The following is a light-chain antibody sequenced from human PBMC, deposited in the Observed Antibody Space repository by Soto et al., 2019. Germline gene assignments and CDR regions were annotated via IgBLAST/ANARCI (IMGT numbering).Light chain of an antibody. CDR3: QQYDTYFRYT. Sequence: DIPMTQSPSTLSASVGDRVTINCRASQTINNKLAWYQKKQGKAPKLLIYDGYTLESGVPSRFSGSGSVTEVSLTLGRLQPADFANYYCQQYDTYFRYTFGQGTKLDIK. CDR2: DGY. V-gene: IGKV1-5*01. CDR1: QTINNK. J-gene: IGKJ2*01.